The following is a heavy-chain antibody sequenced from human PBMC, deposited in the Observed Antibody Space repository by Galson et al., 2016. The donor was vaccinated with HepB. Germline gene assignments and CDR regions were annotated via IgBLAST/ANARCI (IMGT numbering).Heavy chain of an antibody. CDR2: LNPRTGDT. D-gene: IGHD6-25*01. CDR3: ARGERLGVLEFDS. Sequence: SVKVSCRASGYPFSGRYMHWVRQAPGQGLQWMGWLNPRTGDTSFAATFQGRVTMTSDSSTITAYMELTGLTSDDTAVYYCARGERLGVLEFDSWGQGTLVTVSS. J-gene: IGHJ4*02. V-gene: IGHV1-2*02. CDR1: GYPFSGRY.